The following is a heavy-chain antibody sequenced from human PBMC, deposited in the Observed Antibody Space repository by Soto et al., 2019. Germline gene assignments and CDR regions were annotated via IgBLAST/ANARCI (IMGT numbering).Heavy chain of an antibody. J-gene: IGHJ6*02. CDR3: ASGKGTRKLRPKSTYSGMDV. D-gene: IGHD1-1*01. Sequence: NPSETLSLTCTVSGGSISSSDYYWAWIRQPPGKGLEWIGTIYYGGNTYYNPSLESRVVISVDTSRNQFTLKLSSVIAADTAVYYFASGKGTRKLRPKSTYSGMDVWGQGTMVTVSS. CDR1: GGSISSSDYY. CDR2: IYYGGNT. V-gene: IGHV4-39*01.